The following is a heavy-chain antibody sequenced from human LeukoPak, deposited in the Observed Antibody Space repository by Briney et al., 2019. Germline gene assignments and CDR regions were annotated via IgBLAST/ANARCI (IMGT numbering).Heavy chain of an antibody. CDR2: MNPNSGNT. D-gene: IGHD5-18*01. V-gene: IGHV1-8*02. Sequence: ASVKVSCKASGYTFTGYYMHWVRQATGQGLEWMGWMNPNSGNTGYAQKFRGRVTLTRNTSISTAYMELSSLRSEDAAVYYCARGLGRTAMVTRGEVRFDYWGQGTLVTVSS. CDR3: ARGLGRTAMVTRGEVRFDY. J-gene: IGHJ4*02. CDR1: GYTFTGYY.